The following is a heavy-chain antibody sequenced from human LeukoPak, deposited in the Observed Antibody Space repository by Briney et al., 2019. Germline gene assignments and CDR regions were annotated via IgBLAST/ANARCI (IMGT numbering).Heavy chain of an antibody. CDR1: GFNFNDYY. Sequence: GGSLRLSCAASGFNFNDYYMSWIRQAPGKGLEWVSYITTGRTLSYADSVKGRFTISRDNAKNSLFLQMKSLRVEDTAVYYCARVVSSRSTVGFDPWGQEPWSPSPQ. CDR3: ARVVSSRSTVGFDP. J-gene: IGHJ5*02. D-gene: IGHD5/OR15-5a*01. CDR2: ITTGRTL. V-gene: IGHV3-11*04.